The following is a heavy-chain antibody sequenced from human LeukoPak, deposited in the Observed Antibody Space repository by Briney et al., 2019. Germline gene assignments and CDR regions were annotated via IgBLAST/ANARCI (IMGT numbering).Heavy chain of an antibody. J-gene: IGHJ4*02. CDR3: ARLILYTSGWPFDF. D-gene: IGHD6-19*01. V-gene: IGHV4-34*01. Sequence: SETLSLTCAVYGGSFSGYYWSWIRQPPGKGLEWIGEINHSGSTNYNPSLKSRVTMSLDTSKNQFSLNLSSVTAADTAVYYCARLILYTSGWPFDFWGQGTLVTVSS. CDR1: GGSFSGYY. CDR2: INHSGST.